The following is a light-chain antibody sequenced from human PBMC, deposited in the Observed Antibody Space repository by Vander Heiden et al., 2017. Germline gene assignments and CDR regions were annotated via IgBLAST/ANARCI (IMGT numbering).Light chain of an antibody. CDR3: QQYYSRFRR. CDR1: QSVLSSSNNKNY. CDR2: WAS. Sequence: EIVMTQSQDSLAVSLGERATINCKSSQSVLSSSNNKNYLAWYQQKPGQPPKLLIYWASTRESGVPDRFSGSGSGTDFTLTISSLQAEDVAVYYCQQYYSRFRRFGQGTKVEFK. J-gene: IGKJ1*01. V-gene: IGKV4-1*01.